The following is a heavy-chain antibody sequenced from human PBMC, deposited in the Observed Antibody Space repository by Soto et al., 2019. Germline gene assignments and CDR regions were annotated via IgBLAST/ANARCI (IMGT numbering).Heavy chain of an antibody. CDR3: AKDVSFGAYYYDSSGYPDAFDI. CDR2: ISGSGGST. V-gene: IGHV3-23*01. CDR1: GFTFSSYA. Sequence: GGSLRLSCAASGFTFSSYAMGWVRQAPGKGLEWVSAISGSGGSTYYADSVKGRFTISRDNSKNTLYLQMNSLRAEDTAVYYCAKDVSFGAYYYDSSGYPDAFDIWGQGTMVTVS. J-gene: IGHJ3*02. D-gene: IGHD3-22*01.